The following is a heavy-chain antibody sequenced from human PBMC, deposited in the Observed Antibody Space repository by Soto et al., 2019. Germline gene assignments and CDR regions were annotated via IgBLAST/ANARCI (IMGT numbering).Heavy chain of an antibody. CDR2: ISGSGDTT. CDR3: AKADYSYTWAPGDY. Sequence: EVQVLESGGGLIQPGGSLRLSCVISRLTFSSYALNWVRQAPGEGLEWVSSISGSGDTTYYADSVKGRFTISRDNSNNTLYLQMNSLRVEDTALYYCAKADYSYTWAPGDYWGQGTLVTVPS. J-gene: IGHJ4*02. CDR1: RLTFSSYA. V-gene: IGHV3-23*01. D-gene: IGHD1-26*01.